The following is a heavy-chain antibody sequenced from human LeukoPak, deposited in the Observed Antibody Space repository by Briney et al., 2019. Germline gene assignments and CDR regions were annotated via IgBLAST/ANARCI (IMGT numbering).Heavy chain of an antibody. D-gene: IGHD3-10*01. CDR2: ISGSGGST. Sequence: GGSLRLSCAASGFTFSSYAMSWVRQAPGKGLEWVSAISGSGGSTYYADSVKGRFTISRDNSKNTLYLQMNSLRAEDTAVYYCARWFHYGSGTHMDVWGQGTTVTVSS. CDR1: GFTFSSYA. J-gene: IGHJ6*02. V-gene: IGHV3-23*01. CDR3: ARWFHYGSGTHMDV.